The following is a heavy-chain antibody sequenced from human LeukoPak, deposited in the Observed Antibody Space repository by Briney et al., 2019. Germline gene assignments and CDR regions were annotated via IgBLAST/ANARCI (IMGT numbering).Heavy chain of an antibody. Sequence: SQTLSLTCTVSGGSISSGGYYWSWIRQHPGKGLEWIGYIYYSRSTYYNPSLKSRVTISVDTSKNQFSLKLSSVTAADTAVYYCATSRRGGSYYFDYWGQGTLVTISS. D-gene: IGHD1-26*01. J-gene: IGHJ4*02. CDR2: IYYSRST. CDR1: GGSISSGGYY. V-gene: IGHV4-31*03. CDR3: ATSRRGGSYYFDY.